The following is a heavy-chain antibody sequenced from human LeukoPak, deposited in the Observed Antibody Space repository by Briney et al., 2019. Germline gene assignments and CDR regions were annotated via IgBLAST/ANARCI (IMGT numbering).Heavy chain of an antibody. Sequence: SETLSLTCTVSGGSISSYYWSWIRQPPGKGLEWIGYIYYSGSTNYNPSLKSRVTISVDTSKNQFSLKLSSVTAADTAVYYCAREVYGSGSSGYDYWVQGTLVTVSS. CDR1: GGSISSYY. V-gene: IGHV4-59*01. D-gene: IGHD3-10*01. CDR3: AREVYGSGSSGYDY. J-gene: IGHJ4*02. CDR2: IYYSGST.